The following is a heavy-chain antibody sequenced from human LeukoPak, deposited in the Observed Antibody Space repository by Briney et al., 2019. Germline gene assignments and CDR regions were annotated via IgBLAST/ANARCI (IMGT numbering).Heavy chain of an antibody. CDR2: INHSGST. CDR3: ARGRIVVVVAATPRLYGMDV. CDR1: GGSFSGYY. V-gene: IGHV4-34*01. J-gene: IGHJ6*04. D-gene: IGHD2-15*01. Sequence: SETLSLTCAVYGGSFSGYYWSWIRQPPGKGLEWIGEINHSGSTNYNPSLMSRVTISVDTSKNQFSLKLSSVTAADTAVYYCARGRIVVVVAATPRLYGMDVWGKGTTVTVSS.